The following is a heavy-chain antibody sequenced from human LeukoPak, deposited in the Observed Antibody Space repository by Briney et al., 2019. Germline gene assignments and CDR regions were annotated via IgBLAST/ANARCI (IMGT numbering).Heavy chain of an antibody. J-gene: IGHJ5*02. D-gene: IGHD6-19*01. CDR3: ARDKDIAVAGTGGWFDP. CDR1: CRHLSCYY. CDR2: IYPSESP. V-gene: IGHV4-4*07. Sequence: PSNPLSHTHSVSCRHLSCYYWRWMQPPAAKGLAGIGRIYPSESPNYNPSLKRLVIMSVDTTKNQFSLKLSSVAAADAAVYYCARDKDIAVAGTGGWFDPWGQGTLVTVSS.